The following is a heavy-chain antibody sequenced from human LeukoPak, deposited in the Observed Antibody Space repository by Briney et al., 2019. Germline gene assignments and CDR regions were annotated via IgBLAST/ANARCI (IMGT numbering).Heavy chain of an antibody. CDR3: ATHYGSSGYYPRQTDY. Sequence: GGSLRLSCAASGFTVSSNYMSWVRQAPGKGLEWVSVIYSGGSTYYADSVKGRFTISRDNSKNTLYLQMNSLRAEDTAVYYCATHYGSSGYYPRQTDYWGQGTLVTVSS. J-gene: IGHJ4*02. D-gene: IGHD3-22*01. CDR1: GFTVSSNY. CDR2: IYSGGST. V-gene: IGHV3-53*01.